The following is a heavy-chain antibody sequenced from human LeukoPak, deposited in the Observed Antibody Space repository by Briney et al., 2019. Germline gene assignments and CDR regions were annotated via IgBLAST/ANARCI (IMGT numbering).Heavy chain of an antibody. CDR2: ISYDGSNK. V-gene: IGHV3-30*03. CDR3: ARDLKTRVVVAATRGYVGY. CDR1: EFTFSNYG. D-gene: IGHD2-15*01. J-gene: IGHJ4*02. Sequence: AGGSLRLSCAASEFTFSNYGMHWVRQAPGKGLEWVAVISYDGSNKYYADSVKGRFTISRDNSKNTLYLQMNSLRAEDTAVYYCARDLKTRVVVAATRGYVGYWGQGTLVTVSS.